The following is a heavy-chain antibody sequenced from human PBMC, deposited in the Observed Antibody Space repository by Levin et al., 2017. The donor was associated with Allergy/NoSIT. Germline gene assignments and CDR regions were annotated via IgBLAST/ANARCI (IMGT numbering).Heavy chain of an antibody. CDR3: ARKSVVRGASYYYGMDV. D-gene: IGHD3-10*01. Sequence: SETLSLTCTVSGGSVSSGSYYWSWIRQPPGKGLEWIGYIYYSGSTNYNPSLKSRVTISVDTSKNQFSLKLSSVTAADTAVYYCARKSVVRGASYYYGMDVWGQGTTVTVSS. J-gene: IGHJ6*02. CDR2: IYYSGST. V-gene: IGHV4-61*01. CDR1: GGSVSSGSYY.